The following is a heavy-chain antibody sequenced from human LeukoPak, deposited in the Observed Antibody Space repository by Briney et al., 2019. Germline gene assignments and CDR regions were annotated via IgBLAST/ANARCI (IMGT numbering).Heavy chain of an antibody. CDR3: ARQNWGGSYWDYYYGMDV. J-gene: IGHJ6*02. D-gene: IGHD1-26*01. CDR1: GGSISSYY. Sequence: SETLSLTCSVSGGSISSYYWSWLRQPPGKGLEGIGYIYYSGSTNYNPSLKGRVTISVDTSKTQFSLKLSSVTAADTAVYYCARQNWGGSYWDYYYGMDVWGQGTTVTVSS. CDR2: IYYSGST. V-gene: IGHV4-59*08.